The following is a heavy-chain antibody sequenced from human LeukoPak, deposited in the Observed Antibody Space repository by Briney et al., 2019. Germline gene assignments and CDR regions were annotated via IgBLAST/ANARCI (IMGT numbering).Heavy chain of an antibody. V-gene: IGHV3-9*01. J-gene: IGHJ4*02. CDR1: GFTFDGFA. Sequence: GGSLRLSCAASGFTFDGFALFRVRQAPGKGLEYVSGINWNSGSIDYADSVKGRFTTPRDNAKSSLYLQMNSLRVEDTAVYYCAKGTGGYYGPFDSWGQGTLVTVSS. CDR3: AKGTGGYYGPFDS. D-gene: IGHD3-22*01. CDR2: INWNSGSI.